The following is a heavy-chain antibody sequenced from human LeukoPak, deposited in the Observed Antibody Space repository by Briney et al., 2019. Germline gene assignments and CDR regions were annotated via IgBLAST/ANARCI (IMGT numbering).Heavy chain of an antibody. CDR2: ISGSGSTT. CDR1: GFTFSSYA. D-gene: IGHD1-26*01. V-gene: IGHV3-48*03. Sequence: PGGSLRLSCAASGFTFSSYAMNWVRQAPGKGLEWISYISGSGSTTYNADSVKGRFTASRDNAQNSLYLQMSSLRVEDTAVYYCARNGMGLHYWGQGTLVTVSS. J-gene: IGHJ4*02. CDR3: ARNGMGLHY.